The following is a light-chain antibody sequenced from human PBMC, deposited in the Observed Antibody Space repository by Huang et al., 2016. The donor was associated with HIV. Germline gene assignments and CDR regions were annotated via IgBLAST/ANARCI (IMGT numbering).Light chain of an antibody. J-gene: IGKJ2*01. CDR1: QDIRNY. CDR3: QKYNSAPYT. CDR2: AVS. Sequence: DIHMTQSPSSLSSSVGDRVTITCRASQDIRNYLAWYQQKPGTAPKLLISAVSTLQSGVPSRFSGSGSGTDFTLTIGSLQPEDVATYYCQKYNSAPYTFGQGTKLEIK. V-gene: IGKV1-27*01.